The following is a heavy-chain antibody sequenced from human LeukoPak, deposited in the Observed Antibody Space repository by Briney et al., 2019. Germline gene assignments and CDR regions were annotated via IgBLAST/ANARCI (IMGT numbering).Heavy chain of an antibody. J-gene: IGHJ1*01. CDR3: ARGGHIVVVPAEEWGPALSFQH. D-gene: IGHD2-2*01. CDR1: GFTFSSYS. V-gene: IGHV3-21*01. CDR2: ISSSSSYI. Sequence: GGSLRLSCAASGFTFSSYSMNWVRRAPGKGLEWVSSISSSSSYIYYADSVKGRFTISRDNAKNSLYLQMNSLRAEDTAVYYCARGGHIVVVPAEEWGPALSFQHWGQGTLVTVSS.